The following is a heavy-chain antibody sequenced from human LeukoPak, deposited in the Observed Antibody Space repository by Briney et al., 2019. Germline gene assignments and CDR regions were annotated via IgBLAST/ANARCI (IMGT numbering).Heavy chain of an antibody. D-gene: IGHD2-2*01. J-gene: IGHJ6*02. V-gene: IGHV1-2*02. CDR2: INPNSGGT. CDR3: ARVDQLLSIYGMDA. Sequence: ASVKVSCKASGYTPTGYYMHWVRQAPGQGREGMGWINPNSGGTNYAQKFQGRVTMTRDPSISTAYMELSRLRADDTAVYYCARVDQLLSIYGMDAWGQGTTVTVSS. CDR1: GYTPTGYY.